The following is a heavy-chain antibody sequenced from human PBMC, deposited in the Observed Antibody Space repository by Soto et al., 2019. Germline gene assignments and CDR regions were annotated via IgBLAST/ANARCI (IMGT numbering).Heavy chain of an antibody. Sequence: PSETLSRTCTVSGGSISSSSYYWGWIRQPPGKGLEWIGNIYYSGSTYYNPSLKSRVTISVDTSKKQFSLKLSSVTAADTAVYYCARGSGLSKINNIWSGTTYYYYGMDVWGQGTTVTVSS. CDR1: GGSISSSSYY. D-gene: IGHD3-3*01. CDR2: IYYSGST. J-gene: IGHJ6*02. V-gene: IGHV4-39*07. CDR3: ARGSGLSKINNIWSGTTYYYYGMDV.